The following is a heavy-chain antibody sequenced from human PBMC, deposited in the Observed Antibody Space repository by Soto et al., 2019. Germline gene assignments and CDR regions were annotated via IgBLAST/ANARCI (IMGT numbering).Heavy chain of an antibody. Sequence: SETLSLTCTVSGGSISSGDYYWSWIRQPPGKGLEWIGYIYYSGSTYYNPSLKSRVTISVDTSKNQFSLKLSSVTAAAPAVYYCARVGGGPYSSSPYFNWLDPWGQGTLVTVSS. J-gene: IGHJ5*02. CDR3: ARVGGGPYSSSPYFNWLDP. CDR2: IYYSGST. CDR1: GGSISSGDYY. V-gene: IGHV4-30-4*01. D-gene: IGHD6-6*01.